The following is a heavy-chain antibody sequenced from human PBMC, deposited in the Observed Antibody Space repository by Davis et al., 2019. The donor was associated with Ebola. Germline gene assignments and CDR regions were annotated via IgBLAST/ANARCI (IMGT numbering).Heavy chain of an antibody. V-gene: IGHV4-34*01. J-gene: IGHJ5*02. Sequence: PSETLSLTCAVYGGSFSGYYWSWIRQPPGKGLEWIGEINHSGSTNYNPSLKSRVTISVDTSKNQFSLKLSSVTAADTAVYYCARGGRYGSGSYQAHNWFDPWGQGTLVTVSS. CDR3: ARGGRYGSGSYQAHNWFDP. CDR1: GGSFSGYY. D-gene: IGHD3-10*01. CDR2: INHSGST.